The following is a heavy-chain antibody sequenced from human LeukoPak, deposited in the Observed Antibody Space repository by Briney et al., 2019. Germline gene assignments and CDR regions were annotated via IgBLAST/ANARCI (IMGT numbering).Heavy chain of an antibody. CDR2: IYPTGTT. Sequence: SETLSLTCTVSGVSINSYYWGWVRQPAGKGLEWIRRIYPTGTTNYSPSFKSRLTISLDTSKNQFPLKLRSVTAADTAVYYCGRQGYTASYYFVDYWSQGTLVTVSS. D-gene: IGHD3-10*01. CDR3: GRQGYTASYYFVDY. V-gene: IGHV4-4*07. J-gene: IGHJ4*02. CDR1: GVSINSYY.